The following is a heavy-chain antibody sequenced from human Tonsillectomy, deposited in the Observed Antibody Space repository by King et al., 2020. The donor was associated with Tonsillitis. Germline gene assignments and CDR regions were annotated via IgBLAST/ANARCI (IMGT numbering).Heavy chain of an antibody. V-gene: IGHV3-30*18. Sequence: VQLVESGGGVVQPGRSLRLSCAVSGFTFNTYDMHWVRQAPGKGLEWVAVISYDGSTKYYADSVKGRFTISRDNAKNTLYLQMNSLRAEDTAVYYCAKALIGYCSSDSCNAMDVWGQGTTVTVSS. CDR1: GFTFNTYD. J-gene: IGHJ6*02. CDR2: ISYDGSTK. D-gene: IGHD2-2*01. CDR3: AKALIGYCSSDSCNAMDV.